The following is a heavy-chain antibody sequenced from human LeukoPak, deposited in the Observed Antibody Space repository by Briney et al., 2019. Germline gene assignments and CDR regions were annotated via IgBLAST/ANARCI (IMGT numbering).Heavy chain of an antibody. J-gene: IGHJ4*02. CDR3: TLIGSYSKALLDY. D-gene: IGHD1-26*01. Sequence: PGGSLRLSCAASGFTFSGSAMHWVRQASGKGLEWVGRIRSKANSYATAYAASVKGRFTISRDDSKNTAYLQMNSLKTEDTAVYYCTLIGSYSKALLDYWGQGTLVTVSS. CDR1: GFTFSGSA. CDR2: IRSKANSYAT. V-gene: IGHV3-73*01.